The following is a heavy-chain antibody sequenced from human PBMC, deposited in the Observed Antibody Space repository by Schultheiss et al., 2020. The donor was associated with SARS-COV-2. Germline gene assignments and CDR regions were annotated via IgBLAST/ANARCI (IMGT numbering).Heavy chain of an antibody. CDR3: ARTGSIAAPSYGMDV. D-gene: IGHD6-13*01. V-gene: IGHV3-23*01. CDR1: EFAFSTYA. J-gene: IGHJ6*02. CDR2: VSGSGGST. Sequence: GGSLRLSCAASEFAFSTYAMIWVRQPPGKGLEWVSGVSGSGGSTFYANSVKGRFTISRDNSKNTLYLQMNSLRAEDTAVYYCARTGSIAAPSYGMDVWGQGTTVTVSS.